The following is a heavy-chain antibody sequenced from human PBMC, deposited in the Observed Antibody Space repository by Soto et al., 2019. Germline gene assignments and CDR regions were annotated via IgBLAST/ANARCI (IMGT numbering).Heavy chain of an antibody. CDR3: AKDIGYCSGGSCYCFDY. CDR1: GFTFDDYA. V-gene: IGHV3-9*01. D-gene: IGHD2-15*01. Sequence: DVQLVESGGGLVQPGRSLRLSCAASGFTFDDYAMHWVRQAPGKGLEWVSGISWNSGSIGYADSVKGRFTISRDNAKNSLYLQMNSLRAEDTALYYCAKDIGYCSGGSCYCFDYWGQGTLVTVSS. J-gene: IGHJ4*02. CDR2: ISWNSGSI.